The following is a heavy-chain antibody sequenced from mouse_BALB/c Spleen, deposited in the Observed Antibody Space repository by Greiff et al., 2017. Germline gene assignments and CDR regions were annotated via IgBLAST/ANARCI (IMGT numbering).Heavy chain of an antibody. D-gene: IGHD1-1*02. V-gene: IGHV5-15*02. CDR1: GFTFSDYG. J-gene: IGHJ3*01. Sequence: EVQLVESGGGLVQPGGSRKLSCAASGFTFSDYGMAWVRQAPGKGPEWVAFISNLAYSIYYADTVTGRFTISRENAKNTLYLEMSSLRSEDTAMYYCARGGGAWFAYWGQGTLVTVSA. CDR3: ARGGGAWFAY. CDR2: ISNLAYSI.